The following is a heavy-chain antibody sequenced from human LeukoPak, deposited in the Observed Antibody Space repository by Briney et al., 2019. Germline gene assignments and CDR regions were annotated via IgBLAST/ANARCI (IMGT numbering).Heavy chain of an antibody. J-gene: IGHJ4*02. CDR1: GFTFDDYA. Sequence: GGSLRLSCAASGFTFDDYAMHWVRQAPGKGLEWVSGISWNSGSIGYADSVKGRFTISRDNAKNSLYLQMNSLRAEDTALYYCAKGGYYGSGSYHPGYWGQGTLVTVSS. CDR2: ISWNSGSI. CDR3: AKGGYYGSGSYHPGY. V-gene: IGHV3-9*01. D-gene: IGHD3-10*01.